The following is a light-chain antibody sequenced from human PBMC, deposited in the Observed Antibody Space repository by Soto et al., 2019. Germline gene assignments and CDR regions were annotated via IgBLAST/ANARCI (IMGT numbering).Light chain of an antibody. CDR1: NIGSKS. CDR2: YDS. CDR3: QVWDSSSDHPVV. V-gene: IGLV3-21*04. J-gene: IGLJ2*01. Sequence: SYELTQRPSLSVAPGKTTRITCGGNNIGSKSVHWYRQKPGQAPVLVIYYDSGRPSGIPERFSGSNSGNTATLTISGVEAGDEADYYCQVWDSSSDHPVVFGVGTKLTVL.